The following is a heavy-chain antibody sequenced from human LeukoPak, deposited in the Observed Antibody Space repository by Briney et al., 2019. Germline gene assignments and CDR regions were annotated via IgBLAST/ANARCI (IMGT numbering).Heavy chain of an antibody. V-gene: IGHV4-39*01. D-gene: IGHD3-16*01. CDR2: IYYTGST. J-gene: IGHJ4*02. CDR3: ARRWGNIVGVTYEY. CDR1: GSSITSVSHY. Sequence: SETLSLTCTNSGSSITSVSHYWGWIRQPPGKGLEWIGDIYYTGSTYYSPSLRSRVTMSVHTSENQFSLRLNSVTAVDTAVYYCARRWGNIVGVTYEYWGQGTLVTVSS.